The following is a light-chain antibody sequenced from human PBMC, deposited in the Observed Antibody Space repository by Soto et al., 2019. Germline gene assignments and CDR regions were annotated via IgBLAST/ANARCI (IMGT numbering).Light chain of an antibody. J-gene: IGKJ1*01. CDR3: QQYHSYWT. CDR2: DAS. Sequence: ENVLTPSPATLSLSPGEGATPSRRASQSVSSSYLAWYQQKPGQAPRLLIYDASNRATGIPARFSGSGSGTEFTLTISSLQTDDFSTYYCQQYHSYWTFGQGTKVDI. CDR1: QSVSSSY. V-gene: IGKV3D-7*01.